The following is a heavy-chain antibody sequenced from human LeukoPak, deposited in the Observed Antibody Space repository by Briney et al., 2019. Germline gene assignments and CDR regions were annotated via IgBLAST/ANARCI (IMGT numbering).Heavy chain of an antibody. D-gene: IGHD3-22*01. CDR1: GGSISSSTYY. CDR2: FYYSGST. Sequence: SETLSLTCTVSGGSISSSTYYWGWIRQPPGKGLEWIGSFYYSGSTHYNPSLNSRVTISVDTSKNQFSLKLSSVTAADTAVYYCARHESSGYYWVSFDIWGQGTMVTVSS. CDR3: ARHESSGYYWVSFDI. J-gene: IGHJ3*02. V-gene: IGHV4-39*01.